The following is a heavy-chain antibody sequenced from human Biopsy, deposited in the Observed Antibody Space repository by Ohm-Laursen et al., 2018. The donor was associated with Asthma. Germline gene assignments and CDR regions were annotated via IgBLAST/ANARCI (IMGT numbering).Heavy chain of an antibody. J-gene: IGHJ4*02. CDR3: AKDVFPGWELRRGPDY. D-gene: IGHD1-26*01. V-gene: IGHV3-30*18. Sequence: SLRLSCAASGFTFSNYGVHWVRQAPGKGLDWVAVISFDGSNKNYTYSVKGRFTISRDNSRNTLHLQMNSLRAEDTAVYYCAKDVFPGWELRRGPDYWGQGTLVTVSS. CDR1: GFTFSNYG. CDR2: ISFDGSNK.